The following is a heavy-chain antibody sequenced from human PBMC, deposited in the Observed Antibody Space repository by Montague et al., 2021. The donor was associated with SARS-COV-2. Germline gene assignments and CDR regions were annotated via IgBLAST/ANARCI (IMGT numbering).Heavy chain of an antibody. CDR2: IYYNGST. CDR1: SGSISSSSYY. CDR3: ARQRRGGLVSTPRFFDY. V-gene: IGHV4-39*01. Sequence: SETLSLTCTVSSGSISSSSYYWGWIRQPPGKGLEWIGSIYYNGSTYYNPSLKSRVTISVDTSKNQFSLELSSVTAADTAVYYCARQRRGGLVSTPRFFDYWGQGTLVTVSS. J-gene: IGHJ4*02. D-gene: IGHD6-19*01.